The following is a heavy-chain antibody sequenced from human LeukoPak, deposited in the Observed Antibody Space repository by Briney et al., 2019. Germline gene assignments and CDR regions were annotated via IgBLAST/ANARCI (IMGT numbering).Heavy chain of an antibody. Sequence: GGSLRLSCAASGFTFSSLGMSWVRQAPGKGREWVSAIRGSGGSTYYADAVKGRFTISRDNAKSSLYLQMNSLRAEDTAGYYCARDTRQGGVDRLYYFDYWGQGTLVTVSS. CDR2: IRGSGGST. V-gene: IGHV3-23*01. CDR3: ARDTRQGGVDRLYYFDY. D-gene: IGHD3-16*01. CDR1: GFTFSSLG. J-gene: IGHJ4*02.